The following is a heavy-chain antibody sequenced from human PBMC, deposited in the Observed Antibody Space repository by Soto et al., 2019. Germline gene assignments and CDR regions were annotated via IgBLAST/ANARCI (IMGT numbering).Heavy chain of an antibody. CDR1: GYTFTSYA. D-gene: IGHD3-9*01. J-gene: IGHJ4*02. V-gene: IGHV1-3*01. CDR3: ARSLMDYDILTGYYLAYYFDP. Sequence: ASVKVSCKASGYTFTSYAMRWVRQAPGQRLEWMGWLNAGNGNTKYSQKFQGRVTITRDTSASTAYMELSSLRSEDTAVYYCARSLMDYDILTGYYLAYYFDPWGQGTLVTVSS. CDR2: LNAGNGNT.